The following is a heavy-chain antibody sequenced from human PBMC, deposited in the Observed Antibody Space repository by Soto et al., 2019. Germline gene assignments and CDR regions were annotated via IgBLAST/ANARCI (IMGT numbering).Heavy chain of an antibody. CDR1: GFTFSSYG. D-gene: IGHD3-9*01. CDR3: ARGDILTGYYTAMVKSYYYYGMDV. V-gene: IGHV3-33*01. Sequence: GGSLRLCCAASGFTFSSYGMHWVRQAPGKGLEWVAVIWYDGSNKYYADSVKGRFTISRDNSKNTLYLQMNSLRAEDTAVYYCARGDILTGYYTAMVKSYYYYGMDVWGQGTTVTVSS. J-gene: IGHJ6*02. CDR2: IWYDGSNK.